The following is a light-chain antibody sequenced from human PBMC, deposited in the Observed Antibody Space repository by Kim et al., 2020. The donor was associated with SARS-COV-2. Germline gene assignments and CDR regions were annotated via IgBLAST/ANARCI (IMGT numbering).Light chain of an antibody. J-gene: IGKJ4*01. CDR3: QQYGSSPRT. V-gene: IGKV3-20*01. Sequence: EIVLTQSPGTLSLSPGERATLSCRASQSVSSGYLAWYQQKPGQAPSLLIYGASTRATGIPDRFSGSGSGTDFTLTISRLEPEDFAVYYCQQYGSSPRTFGGGTKVDIK. CDR1: QSVSSGY. CDR2: GAS.